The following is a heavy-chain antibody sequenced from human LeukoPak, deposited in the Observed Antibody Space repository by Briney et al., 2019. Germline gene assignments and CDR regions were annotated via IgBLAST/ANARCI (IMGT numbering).Heavy chain of an antibody. CDR3: ARSRYSSSWYDY. D-gene: IGHD6-13*01. CDR2: IYTSGST. J-gene: IGHJ4*02. Sequence: SETLFLTCTVSGGSISSYYWSWIRQPAGKGLEWIGRIYTSGSTNYNPSLKSRVTMSVDTSKNQFSLKLSSVTAADTAVYYCARSRYSSSWYDYWGQGTLVTVSS. V-gene: IGHV4-4*07. CDR1: GGSISSYY.